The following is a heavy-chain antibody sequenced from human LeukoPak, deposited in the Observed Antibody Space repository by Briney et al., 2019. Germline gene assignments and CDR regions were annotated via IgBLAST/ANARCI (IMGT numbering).Heavy chain of an antibody. CDR3: ARHLARDYYDSSDPNWFDP. J-gene: IGHJ5*02. CDR2: IYYSGST. D-gene: IGHD3-22*01. Sequence: PSETLSLTCAVYGGSFSGYYWSWIRQPPGKGLEWIGYIYYSGSTNYNPSLKSRVTISVDTSKNQFSLKLSSVTAADTAVYYCARHLARDYYDSSDPNWFDPWGQGTLVTVSS. V-gene: IGHV4-59*01. CDR1: GGSFSGYY.